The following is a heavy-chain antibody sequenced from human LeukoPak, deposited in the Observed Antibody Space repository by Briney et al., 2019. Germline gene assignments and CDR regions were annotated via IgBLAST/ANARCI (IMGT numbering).Heavy chain of an antibody. Sequence: GASVKVSCKASGYTFTSYDINWVRQATGQGLEWMGWMNPNSGNTGYAQKFQGRVTMTRNTPMSTAYMELSSLRSEDTAVYYCARMKEYSSSDAFDIWGQGTMDTVSS. CDR3: ARMKEYSSSDAFDI. J-gene: IGHJ3*02. D-gene: IGHD6-6*01. V-gene: IGHV1-8*01. CDR1: GYTFTSYD. CDR2: MNPNSGNT.